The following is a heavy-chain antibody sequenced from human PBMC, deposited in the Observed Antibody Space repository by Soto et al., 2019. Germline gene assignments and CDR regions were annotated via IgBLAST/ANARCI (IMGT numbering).Heavy chain of an antibody. J-gene: IGHJ3*02. D-gene: IGHD6-19*01. CDR3: ARERIAVAGTGYDAFHI. CDR2: TRNKANSYTT. V-gene: IGHV3-72*01. Sequence: GGSLRLSCAASGFTFSDHYMDWVRQAPGKGLEWVGRTRNKANSYTTEYAASVKGRFTISRDDSKNSLYLQMNSLKTEDTAVYYCARERIAVAGTGYDAFHIWGQGTMVTVSS. CDR1: GFTFSDHY.